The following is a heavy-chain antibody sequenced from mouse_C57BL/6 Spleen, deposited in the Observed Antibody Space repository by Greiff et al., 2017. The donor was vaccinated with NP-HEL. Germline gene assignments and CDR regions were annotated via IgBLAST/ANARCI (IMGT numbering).Heavy chain of an antibody. D-gene: IGHD2-2*01. V-gene: IGHV1-55*01. CDR3: ARRSTMVTAYYFDY. J-gene: IGHJ2*01. Sequence: VQLQQPGAELVKPGASVKMSCKASGYTFTSYWITWVKQRPGQGLEWIGDIYPVSGSTNYNEKFKSKATLTVDTSSSTAYMQLSSLTSEDSAVYYGARRSTMVTAYYFDYWGQGTTLTVSS. CDR2: IYPVSGST. CDR1: GYTFTSYW.